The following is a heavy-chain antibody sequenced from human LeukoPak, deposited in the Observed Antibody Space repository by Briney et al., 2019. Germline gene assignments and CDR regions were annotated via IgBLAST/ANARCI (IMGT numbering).Heavy chain of an antibody. CDR3: ARGGNYYDSSGYLFDY. CDR2: IIPIFGTT. D-gene: IGHD3-22*01. Sequence: SVEVSCKASGGTFSSYAISWVRQAPGQGLEWMGGIIPIFGTTNYAQKFQGRVTITTDESTSTAYMELSSLRSEDTAVYYCARGGNYYDSSGYLFDYWGQGTLVTVSS. V-gene: IGHV1-69*05. CDR1: GGTFSSYA. J-gene: IGHJ4*02.